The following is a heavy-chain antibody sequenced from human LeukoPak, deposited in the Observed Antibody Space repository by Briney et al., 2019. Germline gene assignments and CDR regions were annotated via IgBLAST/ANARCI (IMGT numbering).Heavy chain of an antibody. V-gene: IGHV1-8*01. CDR1: GYTFTSYD. Sequence: ASVRVSCKASGYTFTSYDINWVRQATGQGLEWMGWMNPNSGNTGYAQKFQGRVTMTRNTSISTAYMELSSLRSEDTAVYYCARGRPDYGSSDRYYYYYMDVWGKGTTVTISS. J-gene: IGHJ6*03. CDR3: ARGRPDYGSSDRYYYYYMDV. CDR2: MNPNSGNT. D-gene: IGHD3-10*01.